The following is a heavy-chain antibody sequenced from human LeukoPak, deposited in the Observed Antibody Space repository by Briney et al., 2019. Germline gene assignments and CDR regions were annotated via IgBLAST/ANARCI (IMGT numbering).Heavy chain of an antibody. Sequence: SETLSLTCTVSGGSISTYYWSWVRQPPGKGLEWIGYIFYSGSTDYNPSLKSRVTISVDTSKSQFSLKLTSVTAADTAVYYCARALGSWYYFDYWGQGTLVTVSS. CDR3: ARALGSWYYFDY. J-gene: IGHJ4*02. V-gene: IGHV4-59*01. D-gene: IGHD1-26*01. CDR2: IFYSGST. CDR1: GGSISTYY.